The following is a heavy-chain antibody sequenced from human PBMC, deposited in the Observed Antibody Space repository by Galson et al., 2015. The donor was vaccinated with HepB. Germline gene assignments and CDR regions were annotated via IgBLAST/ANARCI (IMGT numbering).Heavy chain of an antibody. Sequence: TLSLTCTVSDASISTADYYWSWIRQHPGKGLEWIGHINYSGSTYFNPSLKSRVSMSIDTSENQFSMKVISVTAADTAIYYCARAAYCSRTSCLFDPWGQGTLVTVSS. D-gene: IGHD2-2*01. CDR1: DASISTADYY. V-gene: IGHV4-31*03. CDR2: INYSGST. CDR3: ARAAYCSRTSCLFDP. J-gene: IGHJ5*02.